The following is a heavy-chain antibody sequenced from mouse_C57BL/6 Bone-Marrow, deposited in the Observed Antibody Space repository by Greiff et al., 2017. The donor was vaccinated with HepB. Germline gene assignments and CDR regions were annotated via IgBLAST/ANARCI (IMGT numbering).Heavy chain of an antibody. J-gene: IGHJ3*01. CDR1: GFNIKDYY. D-gene: IGHD1-1*01. V-gene: IGHV14-1*01. CDR3: TTFYYGSSYGFAY. CDR2: IDPEDGDT. Sequence: VQLQQSGAELVRPGASVNLSCTASGFNIKDYYMHWVKQRPEQGLEWIGRIDPEDGDTEYAPKFQGKATMTADTSSNTAYLQLSSLTSEDTAVYYCTTFYYGSSYGFAYWGQGTLVTVSA.